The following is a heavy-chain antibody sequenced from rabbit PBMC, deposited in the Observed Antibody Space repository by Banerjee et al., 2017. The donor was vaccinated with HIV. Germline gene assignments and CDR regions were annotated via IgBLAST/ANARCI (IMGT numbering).Heavy chain of an antibody. CDR1: GFDFSSYG. V-gene: IGHV1S47*01. CDR2: IDPIFHIT. J-gene: IGHJ4*01. Sequence: QEQLKETGGGLVQPGGSLTLSCKASGFDFSSYGVTWVRQAPGKGLEWIGYIDPIFHITTYANWVNGRFSISRENTQNTVSLQLNSLTAADTATYFCARGGGLWGPGTLVTVS. CDR3: ARGGGL.